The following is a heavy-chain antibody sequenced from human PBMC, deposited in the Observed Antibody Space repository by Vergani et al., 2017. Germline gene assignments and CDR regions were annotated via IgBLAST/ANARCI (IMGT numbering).Heavy chain of an antibody. CDR3: ARGYSDGSY. CDR1: GFTFSSYG. Sequence: QVQLVESGGGVVQPGRSLRLSCAASGFTFSSYGMHWVRQAPGKGLEWVAVISYDGSNKYYADSVKGRFTISRDNSKNTLYLQMNSLRAEDTAVYYCARGYSDGSYWGQGTLVTVAS. D-gene: IGHD5-18*01. CDR2: ISYDGSNK. J-gene: IGHJ4*02. V-gene: IGHV3-30*03.